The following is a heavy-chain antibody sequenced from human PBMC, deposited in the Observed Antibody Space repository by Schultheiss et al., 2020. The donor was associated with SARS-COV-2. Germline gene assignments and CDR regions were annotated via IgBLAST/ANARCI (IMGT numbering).Heavy chain of an antibody. CDR3: ARRGDHDDSDYDY. CDR2: TRNKANSYTT. V-gene: IGHV3-72*01. Sequence: GGSLRLSCAASGFTFSSYWMHWVRQAPGKGLVWVGRTRNKANSYTTEYAASVKGRFTISRDDSKNSLYLQMNSLKTEDTAVYYCARRGDHDDSDYDYWGQGALVTVSS. J-gene: IGHJ4*02. D-gene: IGHD4-11*01. CDR1: GFTFSSYW.